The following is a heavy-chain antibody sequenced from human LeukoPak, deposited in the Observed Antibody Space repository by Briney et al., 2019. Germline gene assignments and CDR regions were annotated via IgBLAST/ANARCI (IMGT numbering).Heavy chain of an antibody. CDR2: INPNSGGT. D-gene: IGHD3-22*01. J-gene: IGHJ3*02. CDR3: ARGEYYYDRSGYYPGAFDI. V-gene: IGHV1-2*04. Sequence: GASVKVSCKASGYTFTGYYMHWVRQAPGQGLEWMGWINPNSGGTNYAQKFQGWVTMTRDTSISTAYMELSRLRSDDTAVYYCARGEYYYDRSGYYPGAFDIWGQGTMVTVSS. CDR1: GYTFTGYY.